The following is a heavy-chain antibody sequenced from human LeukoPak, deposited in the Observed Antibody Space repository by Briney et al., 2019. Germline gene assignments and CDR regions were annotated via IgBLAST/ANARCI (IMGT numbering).Heavy chain of an antibody. CDR3: ARLRLPHYVWGPQTYYYGMDV. CDR2: IYYSGST. D-gene: IGHD3-16*01. Sequence: KPSETLSLTCTVSGGSVSSGSYYWSWIRQPPGKGLEWIGYIYYSGSTNYNPSLKSRVTISVDTSKNQFSLKLSSVTAADTAVYYCARLRLPHYVWGPQTYYYGMDVWGKGTTVTVSS. J-gene: IGHJ6*04. V-gene: IGHV4-61*01. CDR1: GGSVSSGSYY.